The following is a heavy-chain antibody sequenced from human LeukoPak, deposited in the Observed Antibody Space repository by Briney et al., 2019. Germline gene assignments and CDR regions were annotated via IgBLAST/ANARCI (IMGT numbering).Heavy chain of an antibody. J-gene: IGHJ4*02. CDR1: GFTFSSYA. CDR3: AKSTSYYFGSGSHSYGFDY. D-gene: IGHD3-10*01. Sequence: SGGSLRLSCAASGFTFSSYAMSWVRQAPGKGLEWVSTINDSGGSTYYADSVKGRFTISRDNSKNTLYLQMSSLRADDTAVYYCAKSTSYYFGSGSHSYGFDYWGQGTLITVSS. V-gene: IGHV3-23*01. CDR2: INDSGGST.